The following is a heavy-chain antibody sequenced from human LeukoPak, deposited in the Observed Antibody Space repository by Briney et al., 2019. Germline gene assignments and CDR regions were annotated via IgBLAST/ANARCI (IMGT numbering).Heavy chain of an antibody. J-gene: IGHJ4*02. CDR2: INPNSGGT. V-gene: IGHV1-2*02. CDR1: GYTFTDYY. D-gene: IGHD3-16*02. CDR3: ARLREGLYHFDY. Sequence: VASVKVSCKASGYTFTDYYIQWMRQAPGQGLEWMGWINPNSGGTKYAQMLQGRVTMTRDTSISTAYMELSRLRSDDTAVYYCARLREGLYHFDYWGQGTLVSVSS.